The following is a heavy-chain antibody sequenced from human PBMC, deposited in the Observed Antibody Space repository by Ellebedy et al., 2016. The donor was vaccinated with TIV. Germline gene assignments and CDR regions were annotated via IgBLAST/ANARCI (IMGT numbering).Heavy chain of an antibody. CDR1: GFAVSSNY. CDR2: IYSDGNT. Sequence: GESLKISCAASGFAVSSNYMTWVRQAPGRGLEWVSLIYSDGNTNYADSVRGRFTISRDSSKNTLDLQMNSLRAEDTAVYYCAKDSFRDHDYVYYLDSWGQGTPVTVSS. D-gene: IGHD3-10*02. J-gene: IGHJ4*02. CDR3: AKDSFRDHDYVYYLDS. V-gene: IGHV3-53*01.